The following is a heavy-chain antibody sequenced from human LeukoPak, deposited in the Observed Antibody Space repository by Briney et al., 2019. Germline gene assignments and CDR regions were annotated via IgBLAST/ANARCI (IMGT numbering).Heavy chain of an antibody. D-gene: IGHD3-16*02. J-gene: IGHJ4*02. CDR2: IKSKFDGGTL. CDR3: TTSLYYGITFPYYFDY. V-gene: IGHV3-15*01. Sequence: GGSLRLSCAASGFTFSSYEMNRVRQAPGKGLEWVGRIKSKFDGGTLDYATPVKGRFTISRDDSKNTLYLQMNSLKTEDTAVYYCTTSLYYGITFPYYFDYWGQGTLVTVSS. CDR1: GFTFSSYE.